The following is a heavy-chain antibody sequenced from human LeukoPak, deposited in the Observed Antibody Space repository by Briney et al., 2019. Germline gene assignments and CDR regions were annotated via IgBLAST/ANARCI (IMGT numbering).Heavy chain of an antibody. V-gene: IGHV1-18*01. CDR3: TRDWMTARKINCFDP. CDR2: VSTYSDKT. D-gene: IGHD2-21*02. Sequence: ASVKVSFKASGYTFASYGISWVRQAPGQGLEWVGWVSTYSDKTNSAQKFQGRVTMTRDTSTTTAFMELRSLTSDDTAVYYCTRDWMTARKINCFDPWGQGTLVTVSS. CDR1: GYTFASYG. J-gene: IGHJ5*02.